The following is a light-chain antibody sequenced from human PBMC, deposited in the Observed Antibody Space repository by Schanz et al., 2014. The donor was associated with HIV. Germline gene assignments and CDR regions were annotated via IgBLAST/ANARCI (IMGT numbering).Light chain of an antibody. CDR1: QSVSASY. CDR3: QHFGRPPYT. V-gene: IGKV3-20*01. CDR2: GAS. Sequence: EIVLTQSPGSLSLSPGGRATLSCAASQSVSASYLAWYQQKPGQAPRLLIYGASSRATGIPDRFSGSGSGTGFTLPISGLEPEDFAVYYCQHFGRPPYTFGQGTRLEI. J-gene: IGKJ2*01.